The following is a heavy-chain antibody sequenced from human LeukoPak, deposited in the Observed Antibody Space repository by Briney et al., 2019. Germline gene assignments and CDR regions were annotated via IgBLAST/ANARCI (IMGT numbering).Heavy chain of an antibody. V-gene: IGHV3-11*04. J-gene: IGHJ4*02. D-gene: IGHD5-24*01. CDR2: ISGSDNTI. Sequence: GGSLRLSCAASGFTFSDYYMSWIRQAPGKGLEWVSYISGSDNTIYYADSVKGRFTISRDNSKNTLYLQMNSLRAEDTAVYYCAKDLRRRWLQSLGGVDYWGQGTLVTVSS. CDR1: GFTFSDYY. CDR3: AKDLRRRWLQSLGGVDY.